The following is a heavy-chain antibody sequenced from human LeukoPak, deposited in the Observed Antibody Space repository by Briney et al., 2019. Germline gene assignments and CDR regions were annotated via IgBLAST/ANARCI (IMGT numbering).Heavy chain of an antibody. CDR3: ARTNYCGSTSCRYSDY. D-gene: IGHD2-2*01. V-gene: IGHV4-59*01. Sequence: PSETLSLTCTVSGGSISSYYWSWLRQPPGKGLEWIGYIYYSGSTNYNPSLKSRVTISVDTSKNQFSLKLSSVTAADTAVYYCARTNYCGSTSCRYSDYWGQGTLVTVSS. J-gene: IGHJ4*02. CDR1: GGSISSYY. CDR2: IYYSGST.